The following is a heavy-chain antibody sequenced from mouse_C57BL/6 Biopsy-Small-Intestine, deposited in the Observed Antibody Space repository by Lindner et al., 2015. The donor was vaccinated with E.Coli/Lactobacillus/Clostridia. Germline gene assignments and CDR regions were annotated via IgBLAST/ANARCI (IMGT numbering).Heavy chain of an antibody. J-gene: IGHJ4*01. D-gene: IGHD1-1*01. CDR3: ATYYGSSNYAMDY. Sequence: VQLQESGPELVKPGDSVKISCKASGYSFTGYFMNWVMQSHGKSLEWIGRINPYNGDTFYNQKFKGKATLTVDKSSSTAHMELRSLTSEDSAVYYCATYYGSSNYAMDYWGQGTSVTVSS. CDR1: GYSFTGYF. V-gene: IGHV1-20*01. CDR2: INPYNGDT.